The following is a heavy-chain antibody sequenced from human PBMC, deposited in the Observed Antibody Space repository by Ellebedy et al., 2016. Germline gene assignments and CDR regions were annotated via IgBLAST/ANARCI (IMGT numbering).Heavy chain of an antibody. J-gene: IGHJ4*01. V-gene: IGHV4-39*01. CDR1: GGSMTGIHYY. D-gene: IGHD6-19*01. CDR2: VYYSGST. Sequence: SETLSLTCTVSGGSMTGIHYYWGWIRQPPGKGLEWIGSVYYSGSTVSNPSLKGQITMSVDTSKNQFSVHLRSVTAADTAVYYCARNATGWYFDYWGQGALVTVSS. CDR3: ARNATGWYFDY.